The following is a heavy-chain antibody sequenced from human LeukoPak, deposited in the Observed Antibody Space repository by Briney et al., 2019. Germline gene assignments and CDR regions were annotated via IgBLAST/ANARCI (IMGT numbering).Heavy chain of an antibody. CDR3: ARGSPRYSSSWYADAFDI. CDR2: INPNSGGT. D-gene: IGHD6-13*01. J-gene: IGHJ3*02. CDR1: GYTFTGYY. V-gene: IGHV1-2*06. Sequence: ASVKVSCKASGYTFTGYYMHWVRQAPGQGLEWMGRINPNSGGTNYAQKFQGRVTMTRDTSISTAYMELSRLRSDDTAVYYCARGSPRYSSSWYADAFDIWSQGTMVTVSS.